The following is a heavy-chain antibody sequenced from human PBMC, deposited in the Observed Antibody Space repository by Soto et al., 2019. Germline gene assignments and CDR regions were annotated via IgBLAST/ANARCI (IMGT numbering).Heavy chain of an antibody. J-gene: IGHJ4*02. CDR2: INAGNGNT. Sequence: ASLKVSCKTSGCTFTSYAMHCVRQAPGQRLEWMGWINAGNGNTKYSQKFQGRVTITRDSSASTAYMELSSLRSEDTAVYYCARAEGSGYSHRWGQGTLVTVSS. V-gene: IGHV1-3*01. D-gene: IGHD3-22*01. CDR3: ARAEGSGYSHR. CDR1: GCTFTSYA.